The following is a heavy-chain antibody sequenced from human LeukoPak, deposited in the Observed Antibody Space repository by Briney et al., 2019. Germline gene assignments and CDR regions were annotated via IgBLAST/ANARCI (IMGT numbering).Heavy chain of an antibody. V-gene: IGHV1-3*03. J-gene: IGHJ5*02. CDR1: GYDFTKYA. D-gene: IGHD3-10*01. Sequence: GASVKVSCKASGYDFTKYAVQWVRQAPGQRLEWMGWIDAGNGRTKYSQDFQGRVTITRDTSARIAYMELSSLTSDDMSVYYCARDGSGSYYIEDMIDPWGQGTPVTVSS. CDR2: IDAGNGRT. CDR3: ARDGSGSYYIEDMIDP.